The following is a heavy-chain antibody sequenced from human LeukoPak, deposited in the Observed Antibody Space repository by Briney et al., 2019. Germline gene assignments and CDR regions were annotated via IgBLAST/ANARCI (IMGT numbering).Heavy chain of an antibody. V-gene: IGHV3-30-3*01. J-gene: IGHJ4*02. CDR2: VSSDGGIK. CDR3: ARDSETTPIHVLGY. Sequence: GGSLRLSCVVSGFTFTNYVVHWVRQAPGKGLEWVTLVSSDGGIKYYADSVRGRFSVSRDISKNTLYLQMNSLRVDDTAVYYCARDSETTPIHVLGYWGQGTLVTVSS. D-gene: IGHD2-15*01. CDR1: GFTFTNYV.